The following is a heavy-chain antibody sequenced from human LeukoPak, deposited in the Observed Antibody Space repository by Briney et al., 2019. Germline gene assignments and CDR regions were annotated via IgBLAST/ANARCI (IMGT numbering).Heavy chain of an antibody. D-gene: IGHD6-25*01. V-gene: IGHV4-31*03. CDR1: GGSISSGGYY. CDR3: ARDGRGYGLYDY. Sequence: SETLSLTCTVSGGSISSGGYYWSWIRQHPGKGLEWIGYIYYSGSTYYNPSLKSRVTISVDTSKIQFSLKLSFVTAADTAVYYCARDGRGYGLYDYWGQGTLVTVSS. J-gene: IGHJ4*02. CDR2: IYYSGST.